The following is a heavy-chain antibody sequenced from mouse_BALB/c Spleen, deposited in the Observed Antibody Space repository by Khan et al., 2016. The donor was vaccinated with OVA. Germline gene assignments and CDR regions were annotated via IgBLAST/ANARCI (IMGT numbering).Heavy chain of an antibody. CDR1: GISITTGNYR. CDR3: ARDYGSLYWYFDV. V-gene: IGHV3-5*02. J-gene: IGHJ1*01. Sequence: VQLKQSGPGLVKPSQTVSLTCTVTGISITTGNYRWSWIRQFPGNKLEWIGNIYYSGTITYNPSLTSRTTITRDTSKSQCFLEMNSLTAEDTATYFCARDYGSLYWYFDVWGAGTTVTVSS. CDR2: IYYSGTI. D-gene: IGHD1-1*01.